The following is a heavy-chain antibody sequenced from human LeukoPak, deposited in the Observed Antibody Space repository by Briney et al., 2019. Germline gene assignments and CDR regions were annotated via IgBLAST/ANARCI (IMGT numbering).Heavy chain of an antibody. CDR3: ARWDTVPDY. CDR2: INHSGST. D-gene: IGHD4-17*01. J-gene: IGHJ4*02. V-gene: IGHV4-34*01. CDR1: GGSFSGYY. Sequence: SETLSLTCAVYGGSFSGYYWSWIRQTPGKGLERIGEINHSGSTNYNPSLKSRVTISVDTSKNQFSLKLTSVTAADTAVYYCARWDTVPDYWGQGTLVTVSS.